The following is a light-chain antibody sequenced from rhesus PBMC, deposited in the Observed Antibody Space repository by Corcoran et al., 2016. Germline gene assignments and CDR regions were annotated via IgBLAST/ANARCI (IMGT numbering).Light chain of an antibody. J-gene: IGKJ4*01. CDR3: QQDYSWPLT. CDR2: GAS. V-gene: IGKV3-42*01. CDR1: QSVNGS. Sequence: EIVMTQSPATLSLSSGDRATLSCRASQSVNGSLAWYHQKPGQAPKLLIYGASSRPPGTPDRFSGSGSGTEFTLTISSLEHDDVGIYYCQQDYSWPLTFGGGTKVDLK.